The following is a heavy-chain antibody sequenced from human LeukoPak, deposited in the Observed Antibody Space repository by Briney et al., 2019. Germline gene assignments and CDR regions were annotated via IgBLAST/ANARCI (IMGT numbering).Heavy chain of an antibody. D-gene: IGHD2-15*01. CDR2: ISYDGSNK. Sequence: SGGSLRLSCAASGFTFSSYGMHWVRQAPGKGLEWVAVISYDGSNKYYADSVKGRFTISRDNSKNTLYLQMNSLRAEDTAVYYCAKGYCSGGSCRRSRYYYYMDVWGKGTTVTVSS. CDR1: GFTFSSYG. J-gene: IGHJ6*03. CDR3: AKGYCSGGSCRRSRYYYYMDV. V-gene: IGHV3-30*18.